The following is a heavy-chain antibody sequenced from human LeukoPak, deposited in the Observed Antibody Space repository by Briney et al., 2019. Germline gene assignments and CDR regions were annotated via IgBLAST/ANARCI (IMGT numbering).Heavy chain of an antibody. J-gene: IGHJ4*02. V-gene: IGHV3-48*01. D-gene: IGHD2-15*01. CDR3: ASGPGWWFDY. CDR1: GFTFSSYS. CDR2: SSSSSSTI. Sequence: PGGSLRLSCAASGFTFSSYSMIWVRQAPGKGLEGVSYSSSSSSTIYYADSVKGRFTISRDNAKNSLNLQMNSLRAEDTAVYYCASGPGWWFDYWGQGTLVTVSS.